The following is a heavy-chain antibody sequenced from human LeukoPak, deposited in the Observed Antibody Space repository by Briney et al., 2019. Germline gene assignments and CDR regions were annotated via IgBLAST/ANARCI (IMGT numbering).Heavy chain of an antibody. CDR1: GFTFRSYG. CDR3: EGGPGYDFWSGSGAFDI. V-gene: IGHV3-48*04. Sequence: GGSLRLSCAASGFTFRSYGMHWVRQAPGKGLEWVSYISSSGSTIYYADSVKGRFTISRDNAKNSLYLQMNSLRAEDTAVYYCEGGPGYDFWSGSGAFDIWGKGTMVTVSS. D-gene: IGHD3-3*01. CDR2: ISSSGSTI. J-gene: IGHJ3*02.